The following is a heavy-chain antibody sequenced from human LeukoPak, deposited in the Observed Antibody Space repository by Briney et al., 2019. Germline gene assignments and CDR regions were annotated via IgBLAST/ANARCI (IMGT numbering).Heavy chain of an antibody. J-gene: IGHJ4*02. CDR1: GGTSSSYA. CDR2: IIPIFGTA. V-gene: IGHV1-69*13. CDR3: ARAILIAVAGPGYFDY. D-gene: IGHD6-19*01. Sequence: AASVKVSCKASGGTSSSYAISWVRQAPGQGLEWMGGIIPIFGTANYAQKFQGRVTITADESTSTAYMELSSLRSEDTAVYYCARAILIAVAGPGYFDYWGQGTLVTVSS.